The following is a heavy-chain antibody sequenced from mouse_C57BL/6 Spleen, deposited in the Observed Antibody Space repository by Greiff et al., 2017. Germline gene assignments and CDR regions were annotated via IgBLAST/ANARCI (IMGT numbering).Heavy chain of an antibody. CDR3: AFYYREAWFAY. V-gene: IGHV1-63*01. CDR2: IYPGGGYT. CDR1: GYTFTNYW. Sequence: VKLQQSGAELVRPGTSVKMSCKASGYTFTNYWIGWAKQRPGHGLEWIGDIYPGGGYTNYNEKFKGKATLTADKSSSTAYMQFSSLTSEDSAIYYCAFYYREAWFAYWGQGTLVTVSA. D-gene: IGHD1-1*01. J-gene: IGHJ3*01.